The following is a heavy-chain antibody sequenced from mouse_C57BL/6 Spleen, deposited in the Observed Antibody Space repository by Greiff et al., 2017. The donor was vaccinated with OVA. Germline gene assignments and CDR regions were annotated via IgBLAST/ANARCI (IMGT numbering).Heavy chain of an antibody. V-gene: IGHV1-50*01. CDR1: GYTFTSYW. J-gene: IGHJ2*01. D-gene: IGHD2-3*01. CDR2: IDPSDSYT. Sequence: VQLQQPGAELVKPGASVKLSCKASGYTFTSYWMQWVKQRPGQGLEWIGEIDPSDSYTNYNQKFKGKATLTVDTSSSTAYMQLSSLTSEDSAVYYCARGLLQFDYWGQGTTLTVSS. CDR3: ARGLLQFDY.